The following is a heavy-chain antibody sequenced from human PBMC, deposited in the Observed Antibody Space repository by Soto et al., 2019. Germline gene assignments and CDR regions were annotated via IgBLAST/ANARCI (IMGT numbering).Heavy chain of an antibody. CDR1: GYSFTSYW. CDR3: ARSLYSSSPTHWSY. CDR2: IDPSDSYT. Sequence: GESLKISCNGSGYSFTSYWISWVRQMPGKGLEWMGRIDPSDSYTNYSPSFQGHVTISADKSISTAYLQWSSLKASDTAMYYCARSLYSSSPTHWSYWGQGTLVTVSS. V-gene: IGHV5-10-1*01. D-gene: IGHD6-6*01. J-gene: IGHJ4*02.